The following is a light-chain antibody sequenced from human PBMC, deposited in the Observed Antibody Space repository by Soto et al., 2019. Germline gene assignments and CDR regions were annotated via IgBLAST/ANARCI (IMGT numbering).Light chain of an antibody. J-gene: IGKJ1*01. Sequence: EIVLTQSPGTLSLSPGEGATLSCRASQSVSSSYLAWYQQKPGQAPRLLIYGASSRATGIPDRFSGSGSGTDFTLTISRLGPEDFAVYYCQQYGSSPPKTFGQGTKVEIK. V-gene: IGKV3-20*01. CDR3: QQYGSSPPKT. CDR1: QSVSSSY. CDR2: GAS.